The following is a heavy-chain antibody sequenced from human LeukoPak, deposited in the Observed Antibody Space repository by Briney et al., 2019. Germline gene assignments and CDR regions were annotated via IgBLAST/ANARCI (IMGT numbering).Heavy chain of an antibody. CDR2: ISYDGSNK. V-gene: IGHV3-30*18. CDR3: AKEKVNYSRRYFGMDV. D-gene: IGHD2-15*01. CDR1: GFTFSSYG. J-gene: IGHJ6*02. Sequence: GGSLRLSCAASGFTFSSYGMHWVRQAPGKGLEWVAVISYDGSNKYYADSVKGRFTISRDNSKNTLYLQMNSLRAEGTAVYYCAKEKVNYSRRYFGMDVWGQGTTVTVSS.